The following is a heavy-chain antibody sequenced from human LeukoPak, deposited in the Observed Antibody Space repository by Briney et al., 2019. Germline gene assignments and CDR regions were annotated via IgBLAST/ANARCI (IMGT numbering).Heavy chain of an antibody. J-gene: IGHJ3*02. D-gene: IGHD5-24*01. CDR2: IYYSGST. CDR3: ARDWGDGYNYGDAFDI. CDR1: GGSISSYY. V-gene: IGHV4-39*07. Sequence: PSETLSLTCTVSGGSISSYYWGWIRQPPGKGLEWIGSIYYSGSTYYNPSLKSRVTISVDTSKNQFSLKLSSVTAADTAVYYCARDWGDGYNYGDAFDIWGQGTMVTVSS.